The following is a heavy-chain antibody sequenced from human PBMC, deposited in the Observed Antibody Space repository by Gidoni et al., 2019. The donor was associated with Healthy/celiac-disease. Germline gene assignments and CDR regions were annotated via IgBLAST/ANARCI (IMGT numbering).Heavy chain of an antibody. CDR2: TRNKANSYTT. Sequence: EVQLVESGAGLVQPGGSLRLSCAASGFPFSDHYMDWVRQAPEKGLECVGRTRNKANSYTTEYAASVKGRFTISRDDSKNSLYLQMNSLKTEYTSVYYCARDLNWGDAFDIWGQGTMVTVSS. V-gene: IGHV3-72*01. D-gene: IGHD7-27*01. CDR1: GFPFSDHY. J-gene: IGHJ3*02. CDR3: ARDLNWGDAFDI.